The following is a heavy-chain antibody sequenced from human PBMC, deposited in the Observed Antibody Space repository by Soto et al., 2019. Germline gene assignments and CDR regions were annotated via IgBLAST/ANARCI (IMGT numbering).Heavy chain of an antibody. D-gene: IGHD2-8*01. CDR3: ARDSPYCTNGVCYRPQDYYYGMDV. CDR1: GFICSSYD. V-gene: IGHV3-7*01. J-gene: IGHJ6*02. CDR2: IKQDGSEK. Sequence: EVQMLESGGGLAQPGGSLRLSCAVSGFICSSYDMSWVRQAPGKGLEWVANIKQDGSEKYYVDSVKGRFTISRDNAKNSLYLQMNSLRAEDTAVYYCARDSPYCTNGVCYRPQDYYYGMDVWGQGTTVTVSS.